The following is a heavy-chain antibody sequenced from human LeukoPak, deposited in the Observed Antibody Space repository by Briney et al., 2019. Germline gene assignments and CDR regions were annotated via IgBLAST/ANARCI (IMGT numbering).Heavy chain of an antibody. V-gene: IGHV4-39*07. CDR1: GGSISSYY. J-gene: IGHJ4*02. Sequence: SETLSLTCTVSGGSISSYYWGWIRQPPGKGLEWIGSIYYSGSTYYNPSPKSRVTISVDTSKNQFSLKLSSVTAADTAVYYCATYLYYYDSSGYPLFDYWGQGTLVTVSS. CDR2: IYYSGST. CDR3: ATYLYYYDSSGYPLFDY. D-gene: IGHD3-22*01.